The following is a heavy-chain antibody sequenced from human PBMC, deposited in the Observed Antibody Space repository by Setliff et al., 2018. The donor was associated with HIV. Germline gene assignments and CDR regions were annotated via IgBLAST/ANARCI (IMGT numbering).Heavy chain of an antibody. CDR2: IYNSGST. CDR3: ARETNASGSLTAYWYFVLGYSDY. D-gene: IGHD3-10*01. V-gene: IGHV4-30-4*08. J-gene: IGHJ4*02. Sequence: SETLSLTCTVSGGSISSSSYYWGWIRQPPGKGLEWIGYIYNSGSTYYEPSLRGRVTISIDRSKNQFSLKLNSVTAADTAVYYCARETNASGSLTAYWYFVLGYSDYWGPGTLVTVSS. CDR1: GGSISSSSYY.